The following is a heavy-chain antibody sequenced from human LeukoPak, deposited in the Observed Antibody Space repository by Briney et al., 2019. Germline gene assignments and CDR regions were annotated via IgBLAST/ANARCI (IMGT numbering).Heavy chain of an antibody. CDR2: IYYSGST. V-gene: IGHV4-39*07. CDR1: GGSISSSTYY. D-gene: IGHD3-10*01. CDR3: ARETSLWFGDEGYYFDY. Sequence: SETLSLTCSVSGGSISSSTYYWGWIRQPPGKGLEWIGSIYYSGSTHYNPSLKSRVTISIDTSKNQFSLKVNSVTAADTATYYCARETSLWFGDEGYYFDYWGQGTLVTVSS. J-gene: IGHJ4*02.